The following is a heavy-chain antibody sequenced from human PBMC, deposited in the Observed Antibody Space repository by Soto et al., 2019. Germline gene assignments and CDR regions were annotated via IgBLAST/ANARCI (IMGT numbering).Heavy chain of an antibody. CDR3: ARDIVVVVAAMYYYYYMDV. D-gene: IGHD2-15*01. CDR1: GFTFSSYS. Sequence: GGSLRLSCAASGFTFSSYSMNWVRQAPGKGLEWVSSISSSSSYIYYADSVKGRFTISRDNAKNSLYLQMNSLRAEDTAVYYCARDIVVVVAAMYYYYYMDVWGKGTTVTVSS. CDR2: ISSSSSYI. V-gene: IGHV3-21*01. J-gene: IGHJ6*03.